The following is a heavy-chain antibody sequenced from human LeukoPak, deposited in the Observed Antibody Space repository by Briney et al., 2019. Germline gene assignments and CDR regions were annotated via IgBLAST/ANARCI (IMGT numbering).Heavy chain of an antibody. Sequence: ASVKVSCKASGYTFTSYDINWVRQATGQGLEWMGWMNPNSGNTGYAQKFQGRVTITRNTSISTAYVELSSLRSEDTAVYYCARATTSYSNYDYYYYYMGVWGKGTTVTVSS. CDR3: ARATTSYSNYDYYYYYMGV. CDR1: GYTFTSYD. V-gene: IGHV1-8*03. J-gene: IGHJ6*03. D-gene: IGHD4-11*01. CDR2: MNPNSGNT.